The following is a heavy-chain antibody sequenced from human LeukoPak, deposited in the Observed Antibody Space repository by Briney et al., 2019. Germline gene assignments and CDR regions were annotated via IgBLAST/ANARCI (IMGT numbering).Heavy chain of an antibody. V-gene: IGHV3-7*03. CDR3: ARDSRRVGATGGSDY. CDR2: IKQDGSEK. CDR1: GFTFSDNW. J-gene: IGHJ4*02. Sequence: GGSLRLSCVASGFTFSDNWMSWVRQAPGKGLEWVANIKQDGSEKNYVDSVKGRSTISRDNAEYSLYLQLNSLRADDTAVYYCARDSRRVGATGGSDYWGQGTLVTVSS. D-gene: IGHD1-26*01.